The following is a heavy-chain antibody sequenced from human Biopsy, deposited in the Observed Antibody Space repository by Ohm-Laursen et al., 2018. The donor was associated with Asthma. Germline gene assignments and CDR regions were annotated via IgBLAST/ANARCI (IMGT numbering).Heavy chain of an antibody. CDR1: GFMFRSFG. D-gene: IGHD2-15*01. CDR3: ARDVDLRSVY. Sequence: SLRLSCSASGFMFRSFGMHWVRQAPGKGLEWVANIKEDGSEKNYVDSVKGRFTISRDNGKYSLYLQMNSLRAEDTAVYYCARDVDLRSVYWGQGTLVTVSS. CDR2: IKEDGSEK. V-gene: IGHV3-7*05. J-gene: IGHJ4*02.